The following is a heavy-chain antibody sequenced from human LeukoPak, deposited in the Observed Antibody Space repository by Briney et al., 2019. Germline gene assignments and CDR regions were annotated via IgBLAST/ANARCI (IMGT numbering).Heavy chain of an antibody. CDR2: IKQDGSEK. D-gene: IGHD6-19*01. CDR1: GFIFSSYW. CDR3: ARNGGGWDLDY. V-gene: IGHV3-7*01. Sequence: GSLGLSCAASGFIFSSYWMSWVRQPPGKGLEWVANIKQDGSEKSYVHSVRGRFTISRDNAKNSLYLQMNSLRAEDTAVYYCARNGGGWDLDYWGQGTLVTVSS. J-gene: IGHJ4*02.